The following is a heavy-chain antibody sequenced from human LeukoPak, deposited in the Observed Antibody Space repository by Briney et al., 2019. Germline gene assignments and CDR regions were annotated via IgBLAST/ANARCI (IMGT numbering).Heavy chain of an antibody. Sequence: SETLSLTCTVSGGSISIYYWNWIRQPAGKGLEWIGRIFTSGITNYNPSLKSRVTMSVDTSKNQFSLNLSSVIAADTAIYYCARENSGTYYNPLGYMDVWGKGTTVTVSS. V-gene: IGHV4-4*07. J-gene: IGHJ6*03. CDR3: ARENSGTYYNPLGYMDV. CDR2: IFTSGIT. D-gene: IGHD3-10*01. CDR1: GGSISIYY.